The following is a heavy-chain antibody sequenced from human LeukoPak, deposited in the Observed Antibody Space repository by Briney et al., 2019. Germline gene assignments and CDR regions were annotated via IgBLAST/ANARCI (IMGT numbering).Heavy chain of an antibody. CDR2: ISAYNGNT. V-gene: IGHV1-18*04. J-gene: IGHJ4*02. Sequence: ASVKVSCKASGYTFTGYYMHWVRQAPGQGLEWMGWISAYNGNTNYAQKLQGRVTMTTDTSTSTAYMELRSLRSDDTAVYYCARDKTYYYDSSGPYYFDYWGQGTLVTVSS. D-gene: IGHD3-22*01. CDR3: ARDKTYYYDSSGPYYFDY. CDR1: GYTFTGYY.